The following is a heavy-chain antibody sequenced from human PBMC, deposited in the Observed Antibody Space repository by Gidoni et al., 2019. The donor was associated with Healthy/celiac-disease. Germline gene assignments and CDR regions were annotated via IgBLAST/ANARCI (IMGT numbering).Heavy chain of an antibody. CDR1: GFTFSSYA. J-gene: IGHJ4*02. Sequence: EVQLLESGGGLVQPGGSLRLSCAASGFTFSSYAMSWVRQAPGKGLGWVSAISGSGGSTYYADSVKGRFTISRDNSKNTLYLQMNSLRAEDTAVYYCAKVIVATIRGPCDYWGQGTLVTVSS. D-gene: IGHD5-12*01. CDR3: AKVIVATIRGPCDY. CDR2: ISGSGGST. V-gene: IGHV3-23*01.